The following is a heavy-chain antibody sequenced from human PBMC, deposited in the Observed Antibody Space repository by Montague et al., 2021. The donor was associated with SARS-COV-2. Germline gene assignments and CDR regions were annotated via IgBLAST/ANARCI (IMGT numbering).Heavy chain of an antibody. CDR3: ARVVGFDFDY. J-gene: IGHJ4*02. CDR1: GGSISSGSYY. V-gene: IGHV4-61*02. Sequence: TLSLTCTVSGGSISSGSYYWSWIRQPTGKGLEWIVRIYTSGSTNYTLTLKSPVTISVDTSKNQFSLKASSVTAADTAVYYCARVVGFDFDYWGQGTLVTVSS. CDR2: IYTSGST. D-gene: IGHD2-21*01.